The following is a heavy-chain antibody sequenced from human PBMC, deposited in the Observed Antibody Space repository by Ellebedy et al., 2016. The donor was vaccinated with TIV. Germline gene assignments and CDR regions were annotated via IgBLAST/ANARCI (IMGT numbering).Heavy chain of an antibody. Sequence: MPSETLSLTCSVSGGSINSRGYSWDWIRQPPGKGLEWIGSISDSGSTFYNPSLKSRVTISVDTSKNQFSLKLSSLIAADTAVYYCASLEMATILDAFDIWGQGTKVTVSS. J-gene: IGHJ3*02. CDR2: ISDSGST. D-gene: IGHD5-24*01. V-gene: IGHV4-39*01. CDR1: GGSINSRGYS. CDR3: ASLEMATILDAFDI.